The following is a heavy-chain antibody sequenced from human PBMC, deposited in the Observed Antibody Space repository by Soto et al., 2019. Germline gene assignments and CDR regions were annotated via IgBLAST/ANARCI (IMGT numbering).Heavy chain of an antibody. D-gene: IGHD3-3*01. CDR3: ARVGSRFLEWLLYVPRYYGMDV. CDR2: ISSSSNTI. J-gene: IGHJ6*02. CDR1: GFTFSSYS. V-gene: IGHV3-48*01. Sequence: PGGSLRLSCAASGFTFSSYSMNWVRQAPGKGLEWVSYISSSSNTIYYADSVKGRFAISRDDAKNSLYLQMNSLRAEDTAVYYCARVGSRFLEWLLYVPRYYGMDVWGQGTTVTVSS.